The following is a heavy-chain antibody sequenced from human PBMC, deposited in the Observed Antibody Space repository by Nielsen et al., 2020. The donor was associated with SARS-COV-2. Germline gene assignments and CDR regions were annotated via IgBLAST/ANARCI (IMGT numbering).Heavy chain of an antibody. CDR2: IRSNGFTT. CDR1: GFTFSVYD. Sequence: GESLKISCSASGFTFSVYDMYWVRQAPGKGLQYVSVIRSNGFTTYCTDSLKGRFTVSRGNARNVVYLQVSSLTAEDTAVYYCVKGNLNSFDSWGQGTRVTV. CDR3: VKGNLNSFDS. J-gene: IGHJ4*02. V-gene: IGHV3-64D*09.